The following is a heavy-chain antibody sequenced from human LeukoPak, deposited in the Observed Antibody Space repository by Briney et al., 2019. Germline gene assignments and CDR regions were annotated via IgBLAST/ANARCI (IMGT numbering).Heavy chain of an antibody. V-gene: IGHV4-4*07. CDR2: IYTSGST. D-gene: IGHD1-7*01. J-gene: IGHJ6*03. CDR1: GGSISSYY. Sequence: PSETLSLTCTVSGGSISSYYWSWIRQPAGKGLEWIGRIYTSGSTNYNPPLKSRVTMSVDTSKNQFSLKLSSVTAADTAVYYCARVVVELRGDYYYMDVWGKGTTVTVSS. CDR3: ARVVVELRGDYYYMDV.